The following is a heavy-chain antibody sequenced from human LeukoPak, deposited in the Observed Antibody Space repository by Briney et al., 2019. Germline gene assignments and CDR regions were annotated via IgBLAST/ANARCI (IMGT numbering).Heavy chain of an antibody. CDR2: ISSSGSTI. D-gene: IGHD2-15*01. V-gene: IGHV3-48*03. CDR1: GFTFSSYE. Sequence: GGSLRLSCAASGFTFSSYEMNWVRQAPGKGLEWVSYISSSGSTIYYADSVKGRFTISRDNAKNSLYLQMNSLRAEDTAVYYCARVGLLMAFDYWGQGTLVTVS. CDR3: ARVGLLMAFDY. J-gene: IGHJ4*02.